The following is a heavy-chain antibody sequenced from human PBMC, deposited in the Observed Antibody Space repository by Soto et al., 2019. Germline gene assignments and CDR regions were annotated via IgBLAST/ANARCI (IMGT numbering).Heavy chain of an antibody. CDR3: VRSQSGSYFAAFDI. V-gene: IGHV3-23*01. CDR1: GDPFRPYV. D-gene: IGHD1-26*01. J-gene: IGHJ3*02. CDR2: FTGSGVST. Sequence: EVQLFESGGDLVQPGGSLRLSCLASGDPFRPYVMNWSPQAPGKGLEWVSGFTGSGVSTWYAESVKGRFTISRDNSKNTLFLEMNSLRAEDTAVYYCVRSQSGSYFAAFDIWGQGTMVTVSS.